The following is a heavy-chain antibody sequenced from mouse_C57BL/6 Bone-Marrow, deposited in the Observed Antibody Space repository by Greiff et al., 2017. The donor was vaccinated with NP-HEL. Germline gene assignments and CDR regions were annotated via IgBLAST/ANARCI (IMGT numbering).Heavy chain of an antibody. V-gene: IGHV1-85*01. J-gene: IGHJ4*01. D-gene: IGHD3-3*01. CDR3: ARGQPYAMDY. CDR2: IYPRDGST. Sequence: QVQLKQSGPELVKPGASVKLSCKASGYTFTSYDINWVKQRPGQGLEWIGWIYPRDGSTKYNVKFKGKATLTVDTASSTAYMELHSLTSEDSAVYFCARGQPYAMDYWGQGTSVTVSS. CDR1: GYTFTSYD.